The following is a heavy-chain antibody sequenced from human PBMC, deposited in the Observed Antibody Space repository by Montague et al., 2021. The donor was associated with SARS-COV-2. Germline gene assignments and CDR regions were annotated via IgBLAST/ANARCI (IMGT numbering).Heavy chain of an antibody. CDR1: GGSISSGGYY. CDR2: LYYSGST. J-gene: IGHJ3*02. Sequence: TLSLTCTVSGGSISSGGYYWSWIRQHPGKGLEWIGYLYYSGSTYYNPSLKSRVTISVDTSKNQFSLKLSSVTAADTAVYYCTRVQGITMIVVVIGAFDIWGQGTMVTVSS. D-gene: IGHD3-22*01. V-gene: IGHV4-31*03. CDR3: TRVQGITMIVVVIGAFDI.